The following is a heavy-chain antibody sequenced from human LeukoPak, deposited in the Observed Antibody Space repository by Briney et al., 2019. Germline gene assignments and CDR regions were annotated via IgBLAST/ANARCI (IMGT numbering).Heavy chain of an antibody. J-gene: IGHJ3*02. CDR1: DDSLRNGGFY. V-gene: IGHV4-61*02. D-gene: IGHD1-20*01. Sequence: SETLSLTCSVSDDSLRNGGFYWSWIRQPAGKGLEWIGRIYTTGNIQFNPSLKSRVSMSTDKSKNQFFLNLRSVTAADTAVYYCAREVPHRYNWNPRSAFDIWGQGTMVTVSS. CDR2: IYTTGNI. CDR3: AREVPHRYNWNPRSAFDI.